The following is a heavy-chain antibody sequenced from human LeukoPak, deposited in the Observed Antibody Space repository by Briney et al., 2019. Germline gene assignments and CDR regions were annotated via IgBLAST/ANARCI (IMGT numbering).Heavy chain of an antibody. J-gene: IGHJ4*02. Sequence: SETLSLTCTVSGYSISSGYYWGWIRQPPGKGLEWIGSIYHSGSTYYNPSLKSRVTISVDTSKNQFSLKLSSVTAADTAVYYCAISAARIYYCFDYWGQGTLVTVSS. CDR2: IYHSGST. CDR3: AISAARIYYCFDY. CDR1: GYSISSGYY. D-gene: IGHD6-6*01. V-gene: IGHV4-38-2*02.